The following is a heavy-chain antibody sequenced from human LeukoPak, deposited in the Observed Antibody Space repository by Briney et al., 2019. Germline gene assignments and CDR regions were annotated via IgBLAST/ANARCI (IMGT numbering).Heavy chain of an antibody. Sequence: NPSETLSLTCTVSGYSISSGYYWGWIRQPPGKGLEWIGSIYHSGSTYYNPSLKSRVTISVDTSKNQFSLKLSSVTAADTAVYYCARDNLGFGDLSKYYFDYWGQGTLVTVSS. CDR2: IYHSGST. D-gene: IGHD3-10*01. CDR3: ARDNLGFGDLSKYYFDY. J-gene: IGHJ4*02. V-gene: IGHV4-38-2*02. CDR1: GYSISSGYY.